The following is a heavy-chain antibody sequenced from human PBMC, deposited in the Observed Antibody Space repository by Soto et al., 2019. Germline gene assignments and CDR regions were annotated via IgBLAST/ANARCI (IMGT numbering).Heavy chain of an antibody. CDR2: IWYDGSNK. Sequence: GGSLRLSCAASGFTFSSYVMHWVRQAPGKGLEWVAVIWYDGSNKYYADSVKGRFTISRDNSKNTLYLQMNSLRAEDTAVYYCARETINSYGYLDYWGQGTLVTVSS. CDR3: ARETINSYGYLDY. D-gene: IGHD5-18*01. V-gene: IGHV3-33*01. J-gene: IGHJ4*02. CDR1: GFTFSSYV.